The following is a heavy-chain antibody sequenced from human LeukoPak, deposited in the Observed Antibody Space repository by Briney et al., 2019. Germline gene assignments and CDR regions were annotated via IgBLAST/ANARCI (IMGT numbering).Heavy chain of an antibody. CDR1: GFTFDDHG. D-gene: IGHD3-10*01. CDR2: INWNGGST. Sequence: GGSLRLSCAASGFTFDDHGMSWVRQAPGKGLEWVSGINWNGGSTGYADSVKGRFTISRDNAKNSLYLQMNSLRAEDTALYHCARASGKGLDYYYYGMDVWGQGTTVTVSS. J-gene: IGHJ6*02. V-gene: IGHV3-20*01. CDR3: ARASGKGLDYYYYGMDV.